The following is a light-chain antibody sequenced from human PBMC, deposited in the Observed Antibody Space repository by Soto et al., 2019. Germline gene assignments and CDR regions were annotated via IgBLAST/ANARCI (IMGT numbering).Light chain of an antibody. V-gene: IGLV2-11*01. Sequence: QSVLTQPRSVSGSPGQSVTISCTGTSSDVGGYNYVSWYQQHPGKAPKLMIYDVSKRPSGVPDRFSGSKSGNTASLTISGFQAEDEADYYCCSYAGSVVFGGGTKLTVL. J-gene: IGLJ2*01. CDR2: DVS. CDR1: SSDVGGYNY. CDR3: CSYAGSVV.